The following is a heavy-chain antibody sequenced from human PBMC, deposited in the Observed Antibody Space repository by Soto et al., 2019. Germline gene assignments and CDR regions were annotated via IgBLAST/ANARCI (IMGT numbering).Heavy chain of an antibody. Sequence: GESLKISCKGSGYSFTSYWIGWVRQMPGKGLEWMGIIYPGDSDTRYSPSFQGQVTISADKSISTAYLQWSSLQASDTAIYYCARQGRCSSTSCYTGANLYYYGMDVWGQGTTVTAP. V-gene: IGHV5-51*01. CDR3: ARQGRCSSTSCYTGANLYYYGMDV. CDR1: GYSFTSYW. D-gene: IGHD2-2*02. CDR2: IYPGDSDT. J-gene: IGHJ6*02.